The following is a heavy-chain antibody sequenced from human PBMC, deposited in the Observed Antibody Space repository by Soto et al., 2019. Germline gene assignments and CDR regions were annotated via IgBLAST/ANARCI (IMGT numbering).Heavy chain of an antibody. V-gene: IGHV3-66*02. J-gene: IGHJ3*02. D-gene: IGHD1-26*01. CDR3: ARGGGSYYEDGPHAFDI. CDR2: IYSGGST. CDR1: GFTVSSNY. Sequence: GGSLRLSCAASGFTVSSNYMSWVRQAPGKGLEWVSVIYSGGSTYYADSVKGLFTISRDNSKNTLYLQMNSLRAEDTAVYYCARGGGSYYEDGPHAFDIWGQGTMVTVSS.